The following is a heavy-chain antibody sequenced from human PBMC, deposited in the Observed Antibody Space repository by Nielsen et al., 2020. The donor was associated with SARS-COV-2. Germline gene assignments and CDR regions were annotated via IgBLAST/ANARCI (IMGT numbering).Heavy chain of an antibody. V-gene: IGHV4-59*13. J-gene: IGHJ4*02. Sequence: SETLSLTCTVSGGSMRSYYWSWFRQPPGRELEWVGYIYHTGSTNYNPSLKSRVTISIDTSRNQFSLKLSSVTAADTAVYYCARIVGATLDYWGQGTLVTVSS. CDR1: GGSMRSYY. CDR2: IYHTGST. CDR3: ARIVGATLDY. D-gene: IGHD1-26*01.